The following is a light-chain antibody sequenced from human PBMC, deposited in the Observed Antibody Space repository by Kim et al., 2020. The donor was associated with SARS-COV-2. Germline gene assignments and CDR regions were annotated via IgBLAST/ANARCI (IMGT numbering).Light chain of an antibody. Sequence: GSPGQTGSVTCSGDKLGDKYACWYQQKPGRSPVLVIYEDRKRPSGIPERFSGSNSGNTATLTISGTQAMDEADYYCQAWDSSTVVFGGGTQLTVL. CDR3: QAWDSSTVV. V-gene: IGLV3-1*01. CDR2: EDR. CDR1: KLGDKY. J-gene: IGLJ2*01.